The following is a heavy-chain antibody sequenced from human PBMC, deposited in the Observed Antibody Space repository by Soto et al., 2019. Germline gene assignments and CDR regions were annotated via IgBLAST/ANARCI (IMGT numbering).Heavy chain of an antibody. J-gene: IGHJ5*02. CDR3: ARAKAVAGTYNWFDP. Sequence: SETLSLTCAVSGGSISSGGYSWSWIRQPPGKGLEWIWYIYHSGSTYYNPSLKSRVTISVDKSKNQFSLKLSSVTAADTAVYYCARAKAVAGTYNWFDPWGQGTLVTVSS. V-gene: IGHV4-30-2*01. CDR1: GGSISSGGYS. CDR2: IYHSGST. D-gene: IGHD6-19*01.